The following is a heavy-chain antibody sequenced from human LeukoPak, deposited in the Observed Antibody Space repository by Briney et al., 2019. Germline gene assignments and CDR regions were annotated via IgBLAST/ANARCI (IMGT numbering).Heavy chain of an antibody. V-gene: IGHV4-39*01. J-gene: IGHJ4*02. D-gene: IGHD6-19*01. CDR2: IYYSGST. CDR1: GGSISSGSYY. Sequence: SETLSLTCTVSGGSISSGSYYWGWIRQPPGKGLEWIGSIYYSGSTYYKPSLKSRVTISLDTSKNQFSLKLSSVTAADTAVYYCARHKAINSSGWYARIFYFDYWGQGTLVTVSS. CDR3: ARHKAINSSGWYARIFYFDY.